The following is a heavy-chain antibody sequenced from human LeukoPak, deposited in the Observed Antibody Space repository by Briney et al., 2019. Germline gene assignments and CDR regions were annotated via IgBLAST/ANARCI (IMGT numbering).Heavy chain of an antibody. J-gene: IGHJ3*02. CDR3: ARVYYDSSGYGSYGAFDI. CDR2: IWYDGSNK. Sequence: PGRSLRLSCAASGFTFISSGMHWVRQAPGKGLEWVAVIWYDGSNKYYADSVKGRFTISRDNSKNTLYLQMNILRAEDTAVYYCARVYYDSSGYGSYGAFDIWGQGTMVTVSS. V-gene: IGHV3-33*01. D-gene: IGHD3-22*01. CDR1: GFTFISSG.